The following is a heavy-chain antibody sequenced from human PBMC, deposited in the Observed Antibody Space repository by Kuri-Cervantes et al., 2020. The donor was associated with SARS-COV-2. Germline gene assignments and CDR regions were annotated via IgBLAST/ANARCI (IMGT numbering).Heavy chain of an antibody. CDR2: IIPIFGTA. Sequence: SVKVSCKASGYTFTSYYMHWVRQAPGQGLEWMGGIIPIFGTANYAQKFQGRVTITADKSTSTAYMELSSLRTEDTAVYYCARDTSVRDFWSTLYYYGMDVWGQGTTVTVSS. V-gene: IGHV1-69*06. D-gene: IGHD3-3*01. J-gene: IGHJ6*02. CDR3: ARDTSVRDFWSTLYYYGMDV. CDR1: GYTFTSYY.